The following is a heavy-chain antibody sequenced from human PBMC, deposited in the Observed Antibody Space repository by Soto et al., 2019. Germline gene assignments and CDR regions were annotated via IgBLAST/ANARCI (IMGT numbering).Heavy chain of an antibody. V-gene: IGHV4-31*03. CDR3: ARWYSSSWYHWFDP. D-gene: IGHD6-13*01. CDR1: GGSIRSGGFY. J-gene: IGHJ5*02. CDR2: IYYSGST. Sequence: SETLSLTCTVSGGSIRSGGFYWTWIRQHPGKGLEWIGYIYYSGSTYYNPSLKSRVTISVDTSKNQFSLKLSSVTAADTAVYYCARWYSSSWYHWFDPWGQGTLVTVSS.